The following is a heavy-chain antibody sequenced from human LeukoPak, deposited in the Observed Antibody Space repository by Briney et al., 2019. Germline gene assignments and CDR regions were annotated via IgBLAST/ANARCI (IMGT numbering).Heavy chain of an antibody. CDR1: GFSIKTYS. J-gene: IGHJ4*02. D-gene: IGHD4-17*01. Sequence: GGSLRLSCAASGFSIKTYSMTWVRQAPGKGLEWVSTISSSGGYIYYADSVKGRFTISRDTAKNSLYLQMNSLRVEDTAVYNCARLRDTVTLASDYWGQGTLVTVSS. CDR3: ARLRDTVTLASDY. CDR2: ISSSGGYI. V-gene: IGHV3-21*01.